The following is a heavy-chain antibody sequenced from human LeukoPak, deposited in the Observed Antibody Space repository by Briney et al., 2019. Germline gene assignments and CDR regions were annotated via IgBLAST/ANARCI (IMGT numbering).Heavy chain of an antibody. CDR1: GFTFSSYS. V-gene: IGHV3-21*01. CDR3: ARFPHSVLQYDIDP. CDR2: ISSSSSYI. Sequence: PGGSLRRSGAASGFTFSSYSMNWVRQAPGKGLEWGSSISSSSSYIYSADSVQGRFTTSSDNDHTSLYLQMNSMRAEDTAVYYCARFPHSVLQYDIDPWGQGPLVTVSS. D-gene: IGHD3-9*01. J-gene: IGHJ5*02.